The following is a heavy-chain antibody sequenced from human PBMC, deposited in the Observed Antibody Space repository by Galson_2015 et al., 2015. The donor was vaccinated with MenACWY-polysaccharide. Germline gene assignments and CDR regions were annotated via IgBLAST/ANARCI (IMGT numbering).Heavy chain of an antibody. J-gene: IGHJ5*02. V-gene: IGHV3-23*01. Sequence: SLRLSCAASGFTFRSSAMNWVRQAPGQGLEWVSTISGSGGRTNYADSVKGRFTISRDNSKNTLYLQMNSLRAEDTAVYYCAKRGVYGSGTFYTNNWFDPWGQGTLVTVSS. CDR3: AKRGVYGSGTFYTNNWFDP. D-gene: IGHD3-10*01. CDR1: GFTFRSSA. CDR2: ISGSGGRT.